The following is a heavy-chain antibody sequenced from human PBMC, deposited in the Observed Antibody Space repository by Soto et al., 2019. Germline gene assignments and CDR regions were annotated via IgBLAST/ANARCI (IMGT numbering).Heavy chain of an antibody. Sequence: QVQLVQSGPEVRKPGASVKVSCEASGYTFTTSGISWVRQVPGQGLEWMGRISTYNGDTNSAQNFQGRVLMTADTSTGTAYMELMSLKSDDTAVYYCARQGSWPYYYYVLDVWGQGTTVTVSS. CDR3: ARQGSWPYYYYVLDV. D-gene: IGHD1-26*01. J-gene: IGHJ6*02. CDR2: ISTYNGDT. V-gene: IGHV1-18*01. CDR1: GYTFTTSG.